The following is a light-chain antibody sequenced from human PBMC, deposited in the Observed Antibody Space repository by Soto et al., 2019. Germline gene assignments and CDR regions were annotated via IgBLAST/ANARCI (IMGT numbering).Light chain of an antibody. Sequence: DIVMTQSPDSLAVSLGERATINCKSSQSVLYSSNNKNYLAWYQQKPGQPPKQLIYWASTRESGVPDRFSGSGSGTDFTLTISSLQAEDVAVYYCQQYYSTPPVTFGPGTKVDIK. CDR3: QQYYSTPPVT. CDR2: WAS. J-gene: IGKJ3*01. V-gene: IGKV4-1*01. CDR1: QSVLYSSNNKNY.